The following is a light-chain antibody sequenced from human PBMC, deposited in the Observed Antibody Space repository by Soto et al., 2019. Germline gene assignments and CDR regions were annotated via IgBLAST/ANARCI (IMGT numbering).Light chain of an antibody. Sequence: SYELTQPPSVSVAPGQTARITCGGSNIGRKSVHWYQQKPGQAPVVVVYDDRDRPSGIPERFSGSNSGNTATLTISRVEAGDEADYYCQLWDSNSDHVVFGVGTKLTVL. CDR2: DDR. V-gene: IGLV3-21*02. CDR1: NIGRKS. CDR3: QLWDSNSDHVV. J-gene: IGLJ2*01.